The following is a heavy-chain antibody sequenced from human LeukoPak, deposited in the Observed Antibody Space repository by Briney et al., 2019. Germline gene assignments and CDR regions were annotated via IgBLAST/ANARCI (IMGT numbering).Heavy chain of an antibody. D-gene: IGHD3-3*01. Sequence: SVKVSCKASGGTFSSYTISWVRQAPGQGLEGMGGIIPIFGTANYAQKFHGRLTTTADESTSTAYMELSSLRSEDTAVYSCARVLGVNRPFDYWGQGTLVTVSS. CDR2: IIPIFGTA. J-gene: IGHJ4*02. V-gene: IGHV1-69*13. CDR3: ARVLGVNRPFDY. CDR1: GGTFSSYT.